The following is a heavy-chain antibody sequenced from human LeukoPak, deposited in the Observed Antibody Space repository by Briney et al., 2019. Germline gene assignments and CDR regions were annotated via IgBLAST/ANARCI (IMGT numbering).Heavy chain of an antibody. CDR2: IWYDGSNK. V-gene: IGHV3-33*01. D-gene: IGHD5-24*01. Sequence: GGSLRLSCAASGFTFSSYGMHWVRQAPGKGLEWVAVIWYDGSNKYYADSVKGRFTISRDNSKNTLYLQMNSLRAEDTAVYYCARGRGDGYTYFDYWGQGTLVTVSS. J-gene: IGHJ4*02. CDR3: ARGRGDGYTYFDY. CDR1: GFTFSSYG.